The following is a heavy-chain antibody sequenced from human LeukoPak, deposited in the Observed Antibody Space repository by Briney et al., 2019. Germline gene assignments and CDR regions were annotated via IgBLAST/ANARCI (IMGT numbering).Heavy chain of an antibody. D-gene: IGHD4-23*01. CDR2: IYYSGST. CDR3: ARQGRGYGGNSDY. J-gene: IGHJ4*02. CDR1: GGSISGYY. V-gene: IGHV4-59*08. Sequence: SETLSLTCTVSGGSISGYYYSWIRQPPGKDLEWIGYIYYSGSTNYNPSLKSRVTISVDTSKNQFPLKLSSVTAADTAVYYCARQGRGYGGNSDYWGQGTLVTVSS.